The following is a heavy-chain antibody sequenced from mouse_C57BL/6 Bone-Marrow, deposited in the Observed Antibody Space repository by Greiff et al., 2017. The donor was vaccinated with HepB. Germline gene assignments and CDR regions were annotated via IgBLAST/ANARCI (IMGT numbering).Heavy chain of an antibody. CDR2: ISDGGSYT. V-gene: IGHV5-4*03. CDR1: GFTFSSYA. Sequence: EVMLVESGGGLVKPGGSLKLSCAASGFTFSSYAMPWVRQTPEKRLEWVATISDGGSYTYYTDNVKGRFTISRDNAKNNLYLQMSHLKSEDTAMDYCARGPTWGYYFDYWGQGTTLTVSS. D-gene: IGHD1-1*01. CDR3: ARGPTWGYYFDY. J-gene: IGHJ2*01.